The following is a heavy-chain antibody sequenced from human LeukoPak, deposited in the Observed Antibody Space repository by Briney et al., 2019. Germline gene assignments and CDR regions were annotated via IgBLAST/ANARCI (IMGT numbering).Heavy chain of an antibody. J-gene: IGHJ4*02. V-gene: IGHV3-23*01. CDR1: GFTFSSYA. CDR2: ISGSGGST. CDR3: ANYPGMQLWSYYFDY. D-gene: IGHD5-18*01. Sequence: GGSLRLSCAASGFTFSSYAMSWVRQAPGKGLEWVSAISGSGGSTYYADSVKGRFTISRDNSKNTLYLQMNSLRAEDTAVYYCANYPGMQLWSYYFDYWGQGTLVTVSS.